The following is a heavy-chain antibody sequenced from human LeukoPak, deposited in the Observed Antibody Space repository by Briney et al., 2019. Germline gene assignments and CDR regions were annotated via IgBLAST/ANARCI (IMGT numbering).Heavy chain of an antibody. Sequence: ESGRSLRLSCAASGFTFDDYAMHWVRQAPGKGLEWVSGISWNSGSIGYADSVKGRFTISRDNAKNSLYLQMNSLRAEDTAVYYCAKGSARSLDYYYGMDVWGQGTTVTVSS. CDR2: ISWNSGSI. CDR1: GFTFDDYA. CDR3: AKGSARSLDYYYGMDV. V-gene: IGHV3-9*01. D-gene: IGHD3-3*01. J-gene: IGHJ6*02.